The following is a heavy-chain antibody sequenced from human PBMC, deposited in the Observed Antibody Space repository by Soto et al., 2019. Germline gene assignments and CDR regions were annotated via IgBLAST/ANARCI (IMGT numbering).Heavy chain of an antibody. J-gene: IGHJ4*02. CDR1: GYTFTSYE. V-gene: IGHV1-8*01. D-gene: IGHD3-10*01. CDR2: MNPNSGDT. CDR3: ARRELLWFGELLR. Sequence: QVQLVQSGAEVKKPGASVKVSCKASGYTFTSYEINWVRQATGQGLEWMGWMNPNSGDTGYAQKFQGRVTMTRNTSISTAYMELSSLRSEDTAVYYCARRELLWFGELLRWGQGTLVNVSS.